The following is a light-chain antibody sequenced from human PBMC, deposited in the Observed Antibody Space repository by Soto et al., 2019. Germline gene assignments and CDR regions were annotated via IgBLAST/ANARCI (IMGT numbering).Light chain of an antibody. J-gene: IGLJ2*01. Sequence: QSVLTQPASVSGSPGQSITISCTGTNNDIGGYNYVSWYQQHAGRAPKLVINDVSSRPSGISDRFSGSKSGNTASLTISGLQADDEANYYCSSYTINSTILFGGGTKLTVL. V-gene: IGLV2-14*03. CDR2: DVS. CDR1: NNDIGGYNY. CDR3: SSYTINSTIL.